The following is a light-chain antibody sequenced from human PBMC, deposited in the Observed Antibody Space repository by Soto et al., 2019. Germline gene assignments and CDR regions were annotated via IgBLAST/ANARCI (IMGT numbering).Light chain of an antibody. CDR2: QDK. J-gene: IGLJ1*01. Sequence: SYELTQQPSVSVSPGQTASITCYGDKLGNKYACWYQQKPGQSPVLVIYQDKKRPSGIPERFSGSKSGNTATLTISGTQAMDEADYYCQAWDSSTFYVFGTGTQLTVL. V-gene: IGLV3-1*01. CDR3: QAWDSSTFYV. CDR1: KLGNKY.